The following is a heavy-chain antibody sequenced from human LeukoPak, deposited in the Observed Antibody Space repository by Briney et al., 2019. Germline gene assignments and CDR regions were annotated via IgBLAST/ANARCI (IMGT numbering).Heavy chain of an antibody. CDR3: ARPLTYPTYSSSLPGAFDI. V-gene: IGHV5-51*01. CDR2: IYPGDSDT. CDR1: GYSFATYW. D-gene: IGHD6-6*01. Sequence: PGESLKISCKASGYSFATYWIGWVRQMPGKGLEWMGIIYPGDSDTRYSPSFQGQVTISADKSISTAYLQWSSLKASDTAMYYCARPLTYPTYSSSLPGAFDIWGQGTMVTVSS. J-gene: IGHJ3*02.